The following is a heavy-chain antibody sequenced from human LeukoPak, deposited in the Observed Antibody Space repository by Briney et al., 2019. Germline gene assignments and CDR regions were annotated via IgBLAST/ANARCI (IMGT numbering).Heavy chain of an antibody. CDR3: ARSHSGRFDS. CDR1: ADSVSSNTVV. D-gene: IGHD3-10*01. CDR2: TYYRSKWSN. Sequence: SQTLSLTCAISADSVSSNTVVWNWIRQSPSRGLEWLGRTYYRSKWSNDYAVSVKSRITINPDTLNNQFSLQLNSVTPEDTAVYYCARSHSGRFDSWGQGTLVTVSS. V-gene: IGHV6-1*01. J-gene: IGHJ4*02.